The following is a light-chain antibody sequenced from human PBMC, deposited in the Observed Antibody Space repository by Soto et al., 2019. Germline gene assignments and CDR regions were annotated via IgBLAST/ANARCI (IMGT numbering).Light chain of an antibody. V-gene: IGKV1-39*01. Sequence: DIQMTQSPSSLSASVGDRVTITCRASQSISSSLSWYQQRPGKAPNLLIYLASSLQSGVPSRFSGSGSGTDFTLTISSLQFEDFVTYYCQQSYSTPYTFGQGTKLEIK. CDR3: QQSYSTPYT. CDR1: QSISSS. CDR2: LAS. J-gene: IGKJ2*01.